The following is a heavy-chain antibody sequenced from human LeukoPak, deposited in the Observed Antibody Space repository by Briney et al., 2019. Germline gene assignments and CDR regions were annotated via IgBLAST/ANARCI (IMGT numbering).Heavy chain of an antibody. CDR2: TYYRSKWYD. D-gene: IGHD3-16*01. J-gene: IGHJ3*01. CDR3: ARGKNWVFDV. CDR1: GDSVSTNSAG. Sequence: SQTLSLSCAISGDSVSTNSAGWHWIRQSPSRGLEWLGRTYYRSKWYDDFAVSVKSRMTINPDTSKNQFSLQLNSVTPEDTALYYCARGKNWVFDVRGQGTVVTVSS. V-gene: IGHV6-1*01.